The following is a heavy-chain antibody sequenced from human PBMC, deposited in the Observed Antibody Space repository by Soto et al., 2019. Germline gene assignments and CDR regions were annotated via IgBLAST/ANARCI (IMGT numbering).Heavy chain of an antibody. CDR2: FYYSGNI. V-gene: IGHV4-39*02. Sequence: SETLSLTCTVSGASISSDNYYWGWIRQPPGKGLEWIGTFYYSGNIYYNPSRRSRATLSVDTSKNRFSLRLTSVTAADTAIYYCASRQNGEYRDSDFFDSWGQGTLVTVSS. J-gene: IGHJ4*02. CDR1: GASISSDNYY. CDR3: ASRQNGEYRDSDFFDS. D-gene: IGHD3-10*01.